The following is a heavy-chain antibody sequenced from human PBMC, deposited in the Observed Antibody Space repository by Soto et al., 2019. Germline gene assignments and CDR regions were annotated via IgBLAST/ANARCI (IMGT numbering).Heavy chain of an antibody. CDR2: INWNSGSI. CDR3: VKDESINWYSGHFRH. Sequence: VQLVESGGGLVQPGRSLRLSCAASGFTFDDYAMHWVRQVPGKSLEWVSGINWNSGSIGYGDYVKGRFAISRDNAKNSLHLQMNSLSAEDTAFYYCVKDESINWYSGHFRHWGQGTLVTVSS. J-gene: IGHJ1*01. V-gene: IGHV3-9*01. D-gene: IGHD6-13*01. CDR1: GFTFDDYA.